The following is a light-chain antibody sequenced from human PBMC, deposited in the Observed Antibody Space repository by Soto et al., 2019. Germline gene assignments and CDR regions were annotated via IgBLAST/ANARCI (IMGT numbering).Light chain of an antibody. J-gene: IGKJ2*01. CDR1: QSVSSY. V-gene: IGKV3-11*01. CDR3: QQRSKWPAT. Sequence: EIVLTQSPATLSLSPGERATLSCRASQSVSSYLAWYQQKPGQAPRLLIYDASNRATGIPARFSGSGSGTVFTLTLSRPEPEDFAVYHCQQRSKWPATFGQGTKLEIK. CDR2: DAS.